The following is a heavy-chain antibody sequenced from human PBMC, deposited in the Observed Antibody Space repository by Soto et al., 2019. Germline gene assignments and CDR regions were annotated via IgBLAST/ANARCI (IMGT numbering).Heavy chain of an antibody. V-gene: IGHV3-23*01. J-gene: IGHJ6*03. CDR1: GFTFGTYA. CDR2: ISGSGRTT. CDR3: AKFRGPSYSYYYMDV. Sequence: EVQLLESGGGLVQPGGSLRLSCAASGFTFGTYAMNWLRQAPGRGLVCVSFISGSGRTTYYADSVKGRFTVSRDNSKNTMYLHMNSLRAEDTALYYCAKFRGPSYSYYYMDVWGKGTTVTVSS. D-gene: IGHD3-16*01.